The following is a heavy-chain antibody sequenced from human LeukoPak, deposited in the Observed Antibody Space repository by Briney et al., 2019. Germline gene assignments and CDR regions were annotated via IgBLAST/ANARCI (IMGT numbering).Heavy chain of an antibody. V-gene: IGHV4-39*07. J-gene: IGHJ6*03. CDR1: GGSISSSSYY. Sequence: KPSETLSLTCTVSGGSISSSSYYWGWIRQPPGKGLEWIGSIYYSGSTNYNPSLKSRVTISVDTSKNQFSLKLSSVTAADTAVYYCARLYYYGSGSYKRRYYYYYMDVWGKGTTVTISS. D-gene: IGHD3-10*01. CDR2: IYYSGST. CDR3: ARLYYYGSGSYKRRYYYYYMDV.